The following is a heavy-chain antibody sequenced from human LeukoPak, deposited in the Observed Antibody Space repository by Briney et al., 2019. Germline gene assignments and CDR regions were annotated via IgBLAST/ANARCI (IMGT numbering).Heavy chain of an antibody. V-gene: IGHV3-23*01. D-gene: IGHD6-19*01. CDR2: ISGSGGST. Sequence: PGGSPRLSCAASGFTFSSYAMSWVRQAPGKGLEWVSAISGSGGSTYYADSVKGRFTISRDNSKNTLYLQMNSLRAEDTAVYYCAKVTSGWFGHFDYWGQGTLVTVSS. CDR1: GFTFSSYA. CDR3: AKVTSGWFGHFDY. J-gene: IGHJ4*02.